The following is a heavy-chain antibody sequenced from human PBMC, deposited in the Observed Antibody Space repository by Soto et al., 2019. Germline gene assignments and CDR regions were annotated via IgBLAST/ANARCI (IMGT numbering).Heavy chain of an antibody. Sequence: SETLSLTCTVSGGSISSGGYYWSWIRQHPGKGLEWIGYIYYSGSTYYNPSLKSRVTISVDTSKNQVSLKLSSVTAADTAVYYCARGAEYGSSPKPYFFDYWGQGTQVTVS. D-gene: IGHD6-6*01. J-gene: IGHJ4*02. CDR2: IYYSGST. V-gene: IGHV4-31*03. CDR3: ARGAEYGSSPKPYFFDY. CDR1: GGSISSGGYY.